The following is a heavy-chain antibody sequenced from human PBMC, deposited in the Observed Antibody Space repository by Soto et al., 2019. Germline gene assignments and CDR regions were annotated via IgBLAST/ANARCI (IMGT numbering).Heavy chain of an antibody. J-gene: IGHJ4*02. Sequence: SATLSLTCTVSGGSIYSYYWSWIRQPPGKGLEWIGNINDSGSTNYNPSLKSRVTMSVDTSKNQLSLTLSSVTAADTAVYYCARGGGSSGVWGQGTPVTVSS. D-gene: IGHD6-19*01. V-gene: IGHV4-59*01. CDR1: GGSIYSYY. CDR3: ARGGGSSGV. CDR2: INDSGST.